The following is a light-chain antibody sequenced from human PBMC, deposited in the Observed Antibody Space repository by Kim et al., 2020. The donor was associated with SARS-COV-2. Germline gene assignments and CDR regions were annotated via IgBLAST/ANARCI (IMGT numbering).Light chain of an antibody. Sequence: SASVGDRVTLTCRASQSIKSYLNWYQQKPGTAPKLLIYAASSLQSGVPSRFSGSVSGTDFTLTISSLQTEDSATYYCHQSYMTPYSFGQGTKLEI. CDR2: AAS. V-gene: IGKV1-39*01. CDR3: HQSYMTPYS. J-gene: IGKJ2*03. CDR1: QSIKSY.